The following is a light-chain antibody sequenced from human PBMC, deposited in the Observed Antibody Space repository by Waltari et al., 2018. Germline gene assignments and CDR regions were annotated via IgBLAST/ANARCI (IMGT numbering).Light chain of an antibody. CDR3: SSYAGGSLFV. J-gene: IGLJ1*01. V-gene: IGLV2-11*01. CDR1: NSDIGAYNY. Sequence: SALTQPRSVSGSPGQSVTISCTGSNSDIGAYNYVPWYQQHPGRAPKLMIYDVNKRPSGVPRRFAGSKSDNTASRTITGLQAEDETDYYCSSYAGGSLFVFGDGTKVTVL. CDR2: DVN.